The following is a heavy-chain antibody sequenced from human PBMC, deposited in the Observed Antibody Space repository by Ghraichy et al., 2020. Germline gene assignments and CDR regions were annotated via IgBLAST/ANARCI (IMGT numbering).Heavy chain of an antibody. CDR3: ANSSPQPDTYYYGSGSYYYFDY. Sequence: GGSLRLSCAASGFTFSSYAMSWVRQAPGKGLEWVSAISGSGGSTYYADSVKGRFTISRDNSKNTLYLQMNSLRAEDTAVYYCANSSPQPDTYYYGSGSYYYFDYWGQGTLVTVSS. D-gene: IGHD3-10*01. V-gene: IGHV3-23*01. CDR2: ISGSGGST. CDR1: GFTFSSYA. J-gene: IGHJ4*02.